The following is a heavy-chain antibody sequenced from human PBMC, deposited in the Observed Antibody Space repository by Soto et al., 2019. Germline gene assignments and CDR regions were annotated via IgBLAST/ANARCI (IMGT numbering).Heavy chain of an antibody. CDR3: ARHGSGWDYGGDCYFDY. D-gene: IGHD2-21*02. Sequence: KPSETLSLTCTVSGGSISSSSYYWGWIRQPPGKGLEWIGSIYYSGSTYYNPSLKSRVTISVDTSKNQFSLKLSSVTAADTAVYYCARHGSGWDYGGDCYFDYWGQGTLVTVSS. V-gene: IGHV4-39*01. CDR2: IYYSGST. J-gene: IGHJ4*02. CDR1: GGSISSSSYY.